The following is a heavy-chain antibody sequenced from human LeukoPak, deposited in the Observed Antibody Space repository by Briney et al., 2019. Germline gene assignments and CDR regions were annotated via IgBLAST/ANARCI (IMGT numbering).Heavy chain of an antibody. V-gene: IGHV3-7*01. D-gene: IGHD2-2*01. CDR3: VRWGVAADMQD. Sequence: VGPLRLTCEASGFTFSSYWMAWVRQAPGKGLEWVANINPAGSDTYYVDSVKGRFTISRDNAKQSTFLQMNSLRVEETALYYCVRWGVAADMQDWGQGSLVAVSS. CDR1: GFTFSSYW. CDR2: INPAGSDT. J-gene: IGHJ4*02.